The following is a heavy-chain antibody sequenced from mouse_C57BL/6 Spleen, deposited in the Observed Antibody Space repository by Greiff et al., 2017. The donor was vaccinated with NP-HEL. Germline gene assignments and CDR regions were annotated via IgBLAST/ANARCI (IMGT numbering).Heavy chain of an antibody. CDR3: AREGDYYGSSYDWYFDV. D-gene: IGHD1-1*01. Sequence: EVQRVESEGGLVQPGSSMKLSCTASGFTFSDYYMAWVRQVPEKGLEWVANINYDGSSTYYLDSLKSRFIISRDNAKNILYLQMSSLKSEDTATYYCAREGDYYGSSYDWYFDVWGTGTTVTVSS. J-gene: IGHJ1*03. CDR2: INYDGSST. V-gene: IGHV5-16*01. CDR1: GFTFSDYY.